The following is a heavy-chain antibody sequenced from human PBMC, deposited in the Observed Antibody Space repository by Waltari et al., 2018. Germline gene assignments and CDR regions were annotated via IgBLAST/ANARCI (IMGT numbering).Heavy chain of an antibody. CDR2: IYYSGST. J-gene: IGHJ4*02. D-gene: IGHD5-12*01. Sequence: QVQLQESGPGLVKPSETLSLTCTVSGGSISSHYWSWIRQPPGKGLEWIGYIYYSGSTNDNPPLKSRVTILVDTSKNHFSLKLGAVTAADTAVYYCARTRNGYDYFYWGQGTLVTVSS. CDR1: GGSISSHY. V-gene: IGHV4-59*11. CDR3: ARTRNGYDYFY.